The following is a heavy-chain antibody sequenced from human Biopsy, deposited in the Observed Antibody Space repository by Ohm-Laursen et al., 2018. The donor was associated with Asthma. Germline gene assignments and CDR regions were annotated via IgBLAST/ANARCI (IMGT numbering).Heavy chain of an antibody. Sequence: SLRLSCAASGFTFDNYTMHWVRQAPGKGLEWVTIISYDGRNTYYADSVEGRFTISRDNSKNTLFLQMSSLRPEDTAVYYCARGGLQYYEYYGMDVWGQGTTVTVSS. D-gene: IGHD3-22*01. CDR2: ISYDGRNT. V-gene: IGHV3-30*04. J-gene: IGHJ6*02. CDR1: GFTFDNYT. CDR3: ARGGLQYYEYYGMDV.